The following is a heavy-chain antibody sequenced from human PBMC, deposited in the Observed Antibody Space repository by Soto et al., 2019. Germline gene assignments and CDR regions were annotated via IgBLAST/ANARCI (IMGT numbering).Heavy chain of an antibody. CDR3: AKDYLRLGSPEY. D-gene: IGHD3-9*01. CDR1: GFTFSSYG. Sequence: GWSLRLSCAASGFTFSSYGMPWVRQAPGKGLEWVAVISFDGSNKYYADSVKGRFTISRDNSKNTLNLQMNSLRTEDTAVYYCAKDYLRLGSPEYWGQGTLVTVSS. J-gene: IGHJ4*02. CDR2: ISFDGSNK. V-gene: IGHV3-30*18.